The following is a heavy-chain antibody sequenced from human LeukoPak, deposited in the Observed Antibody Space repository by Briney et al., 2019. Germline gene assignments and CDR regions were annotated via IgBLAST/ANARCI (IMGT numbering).Heavy chain of an antibody. Sequence: KPSETLSLTCAVYGGSFSGYYWSWIRQPPGKGLEWIGEINHSGSTNYNPSLKSRVTISVDTSKNQFSLKLSSVTAADTAVYYCARDSGSIMGFDPWGQGTLVTVSS. CDR2: INHSGST. CDR3: ARDSGSIMGFDP. CDR1: GGSFSGYY. V-gene: IGHV4-34*01. D-gene: IGHD3-10*01. J-gene: IGHJ5*02.